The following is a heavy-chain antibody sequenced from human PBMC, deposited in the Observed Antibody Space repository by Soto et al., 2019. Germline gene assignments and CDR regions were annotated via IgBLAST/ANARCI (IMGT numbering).Heavy chain of an antibody. Sequence: PGGSLRLSCAASGVTFSSYWMHWVRQAPGKGLVWVSRINSDGSFTNYADSVEGRFTISRDNAKNTLYLQMNSLRAEDTAVYYCAKETLALGVYYYYYGMDVWGQGTTVTVSS. V-gene: IGHV3-74*01. J-gene: IGHJ6*02. CDR3: AKETLALGVYYYYYGMDV. D-gene: IGHD3-3*01. CDR2: INSDGSFT. CDR1: GVTFSSYW.